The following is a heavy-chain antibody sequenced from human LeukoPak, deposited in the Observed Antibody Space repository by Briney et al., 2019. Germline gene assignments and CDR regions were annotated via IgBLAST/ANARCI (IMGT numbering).Heavy chain of an antibody. CDR3: ANHSPPPAYVRY. Sequence: SETLSLTCTVSGYSISSGYYWGWIRQPPGKGLEWIGSIYHSGSTFDNPSLKSRVTISVDTSKNQFSLKLSSVTAADTAVYYCANHSPPPAYVRYWGQGTLVTVSS. V-gene: IGHV4-38-2*02. J-gene: IGHJ4*02. D-gene: IGHD1-14*01. CDR1: GYSISSGYY. CDR2: IYHSGST.